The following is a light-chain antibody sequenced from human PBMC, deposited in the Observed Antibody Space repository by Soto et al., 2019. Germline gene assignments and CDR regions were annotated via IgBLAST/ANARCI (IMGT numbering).Light chain of an antibody. V-gene: IGLV2-8*01. CDR3: TSYTSSYIFV. CDR1: CSDIVASEY. CDR2: QVS. J-gene: IGLJ1*01. Sequence: HSVLAQPPSSFGSPGQSVTISCTGTCSDIVASEYVSWYQQHPGKAPKLMIYQVSKRPSGVPDRFSGSRSGNTASLTVSGLQAEDEADYYCTSYTSSYIFVLGGGTKVTVL.